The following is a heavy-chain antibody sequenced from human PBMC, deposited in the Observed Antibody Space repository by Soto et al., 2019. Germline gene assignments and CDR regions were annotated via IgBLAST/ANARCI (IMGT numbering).Heavy chain of an antibody. CDR3: VREGRGSFDF. D-gene: IGHD5-12*01. Sequence: GSLRLSCAASGCIFTNYAMNWVRQAPGKGLEWVSVIGGRGNSAYYADSVQGRFTISRDNSKNTLSLQMSSLTADDTAIYYCVREGRGSFDFWGRGTMVTVSS. V-gene: IGHV3-23*01. CDR2: IGGRGNSA. J-gene: IGHJ3*01. CDR1: GCIFTNYA.